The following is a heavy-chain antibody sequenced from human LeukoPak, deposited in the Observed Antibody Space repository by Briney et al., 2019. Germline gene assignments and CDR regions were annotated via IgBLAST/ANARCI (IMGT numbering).Heavy chain of an antibody. Sequence: SETLSLTCTVSGDSISSSSYCWDWIRQPPGKGLEWIGNIYNSANTHYNPSLKTRITMSVDTSKSQFSLKLNSVTAADTGIYYCARHSRSAYTGYENAFDIWGQGTMVTVSS. J-gene: IGHJ3*02. V-gene: IGHV4-39*01. CDR1: GDSISSSSYC. CDR2: IYNSANT. D-gene: IGHD5-12*01. CDR3: ARHSRSAYTGYENAFDI.